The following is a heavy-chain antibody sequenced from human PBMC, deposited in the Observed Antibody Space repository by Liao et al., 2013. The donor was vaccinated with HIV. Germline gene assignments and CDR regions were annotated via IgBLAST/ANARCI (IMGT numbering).Heavy chain of an antibody. D-gene: IGHD2/OR15-2a*01. Sequence: QVQLQESGPGLVKPSETLSLTCTVSGGSISSYYWSWIRQPAGKGLEWIGRIYTSGSTNYNPSLKSRVTMSVDTSKNQFSLKLSSVTAADTAVYYCARDLFYRPPYYYYMDVWGKGTTVTVSS. CDR1: GGSISSYY. CDR3: ARDLFYRPPYYYYMDV. J-gene: IGHJ6*03. V-gene: IGHV4-4*07. CDR2: IYTSGST.